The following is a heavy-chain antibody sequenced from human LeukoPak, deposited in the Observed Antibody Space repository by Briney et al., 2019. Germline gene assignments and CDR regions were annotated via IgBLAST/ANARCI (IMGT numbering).Heavy chain of an antibody. D-gene: IGHD2-2*01. CDR3: ARAYCTSANCYGPYYYYGMDV. Sequence: GGSLRLSCAASGFTVSDNCMNWVRQAPGTGLEWVSGFFTGGRTYYADSVKGRFTMSRDNSKNTLFLEMNTLRADDTAIYYCARAYCTSANCYGPYYYYGMDVWGQGTPVTVSS. V-gene: IGHV3-53*01. CDR1: GFTVSDNC. CDR2: FFTGGRT. J-gene: IGHJ6*02.